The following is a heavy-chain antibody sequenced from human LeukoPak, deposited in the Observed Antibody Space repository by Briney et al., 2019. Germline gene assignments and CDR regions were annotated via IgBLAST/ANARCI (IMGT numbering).Heavy chain of an antibody. CDR2: IYYSGST. CDR3: ARVGICSSTSCYLFGCARSHGMDV. D-gene: IGHD2-2*01. J-gene: IGHJ6*02. Sequence: SETLSLTCTVSGGSISSYYWSWIRQPPGKGLEWIGYIYYSGSTSYNPSLKSRVTISVDTSKNQFSLKLSSVTAADTAVYYCARVGICSSTSCYLFGCARSHGMDVCGQGTTVTVSS. V-gene: IGHV4-59*01. CDR1: GGSISSYY.